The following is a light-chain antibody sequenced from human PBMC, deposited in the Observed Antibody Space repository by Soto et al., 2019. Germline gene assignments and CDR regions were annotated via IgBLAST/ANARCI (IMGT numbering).Light chain of an antibody. Sequence: QSVLTQPPSASGAPGQRVTISCSGSRVNIGSQVVQWFQHIAGTAPKLLMQNKNERPSAVPARFSGSKSGTSASLAISGLQAEDEGDFYCASCDDKLDGPVFGGATQLSVL. J-gene: IGLJ3*02. CDR1: RVNIGSQV. CDR3: ASCDDKLDGPV. CDR2: NKN. V-gene: IGLV1-44*01.